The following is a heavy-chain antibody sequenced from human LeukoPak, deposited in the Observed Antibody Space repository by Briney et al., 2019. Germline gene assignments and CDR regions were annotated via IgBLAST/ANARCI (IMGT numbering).Heavy chain of an antibody. CDR2: INTDGSTT. D-gene: IGHD4-11*01. V-gene: IGHV3-74*01. J-gene: IGHJ4*02. CDR3: YSSAGY. CDR1: GFTLSNYR. Sequence: GGSLRLSRAASGFTLSNYRMHWVRQAPGKGLVWVSRINTDGSTTTYADSVKGRFTLSRDNAKNTLYLQMNSLRAEDTAVYYCYSSAGYWGQGTLVTVSS.